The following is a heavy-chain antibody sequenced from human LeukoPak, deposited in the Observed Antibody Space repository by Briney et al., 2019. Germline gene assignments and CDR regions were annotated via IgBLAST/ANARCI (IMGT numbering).Heavy chain of an antibody. Sequence: ASVKVSCKASGYTFTSYGISWVRQAPGQGLEWMGWISAYNGNTNYAQKLQGRVTMTTDTSTSTAYMELRSLRSDDTAVYYCARYRLRDYYDSSGYYFDYWGQGTLVTVSS. CDR1: GYTFTSYG. CDR2: ISAYNGNT. V-gene: IGHV1-18*01. D-gene: IGHD3-22*01. J-gene: IGHJ4*02. CDR3: ARYRLRDYYDSSGYYFDY.